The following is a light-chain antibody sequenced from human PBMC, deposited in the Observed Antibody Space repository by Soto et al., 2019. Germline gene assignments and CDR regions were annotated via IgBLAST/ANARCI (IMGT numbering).Light chain of an antibody. Sequence: SSELTQPPSVSVSPGQTASITCSGDKLGDKYVSWYQQRPGQSPVLIIYEDTRRPSGIPERFSGSNSGNTATLTISGTQAMDEADYFCQAWDSSAGVFGAGTKLTVL. J-gene: IGLJ1*01. V-gene: IGLV3-1*01. CDR1: KLGDKY. CDR2: EDT. CDR3: QAWDSSAGV.